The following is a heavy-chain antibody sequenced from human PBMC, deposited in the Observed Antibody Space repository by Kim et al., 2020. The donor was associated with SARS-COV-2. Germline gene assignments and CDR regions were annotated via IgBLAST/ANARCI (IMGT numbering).Heavy chain of an antibody. J-gene: IGHJ4*02. CDR3: ARDGILLWFGEAGYLDY. Sequence: ASVKVSCKASGYTFTSYYMHWVRQAPGQGLEWMGIINPSGGSTSYAKKFQGRVTMTRDTSTSTVYMELSSLRSEDTAVYYCARDGILLWFGEAGYLDYWGQGTLVSVSS. CDR2: INPSGGST. CDR1: GYTFTSYY. V-gene: IGHV1-46*01. D-gene: IGHD3-10*01.